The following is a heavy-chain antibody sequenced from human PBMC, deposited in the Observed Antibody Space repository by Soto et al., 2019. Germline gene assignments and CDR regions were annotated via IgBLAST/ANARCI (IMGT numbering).Heavy chain of an antibody. J-gene: IGHJ4*02. D-gene: IGHD3-3*01. V-gene: IGHV3-74*01. CDR1: GFTYSSHW. Sequence: PGGSLRLSCAVSGFTYSSHWMHWVRQAPGKGLVWVSRINSDGSSTNYADSVKGRFTISRDNAKNTLYLQMNSLGADDTAVYYCARDSSPYYDFWSGFYTYFEYWGQGALVTVSS. CDR3: ARDSSPYYDFWSGFYTYFEY. CDR2: INSDGSST.